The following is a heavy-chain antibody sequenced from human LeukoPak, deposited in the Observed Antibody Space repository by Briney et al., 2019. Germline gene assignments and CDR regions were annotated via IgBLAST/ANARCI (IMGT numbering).Heavy chain of an antibody. CDR1: GGSISSTSYY. D-gene: IGHD6-19*01. CDR3: ARYWAGQYYFDY. J-gene: IGHJ4*02. V-gene: IGHV4-39*01. CDR2: IYYSGRT. Sequence: SETLSLTCTVSGGSISSTSYYWGWLRQPPGKGLEWFGSIYYSGRTYANPSLKSRVTISVDTSKNQFSLKLSSGTAADTAVYYCARYWAGQYYFDYWGQGTLVTVSS.